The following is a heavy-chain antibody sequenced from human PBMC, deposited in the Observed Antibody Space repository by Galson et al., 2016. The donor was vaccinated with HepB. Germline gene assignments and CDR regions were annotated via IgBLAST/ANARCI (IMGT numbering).Heavy chain of an antibody. Sequence: ETLSLSCAASGFTFNTYAMGWVRQAPGNGLEWVSSISAVGASAYYADSVRGRFPISRDNSKNTLSLQMKSLRAEDTALYYCAKISTVTANFDAWGPGTLVTVSS. CDR2: ISAVGASA. V-gene: IGHV3-23*01. D-gene: IGHD2-21*02. J-gene: IGHJ4*02. CDR3: AKISTVTANFDA. CDR1: GFTFNTYA.